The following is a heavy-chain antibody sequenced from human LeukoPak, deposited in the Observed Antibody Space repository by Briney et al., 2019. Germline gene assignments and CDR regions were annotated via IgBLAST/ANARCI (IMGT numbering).Heavy chain of an antibody. V-gene: IGHV3-21*01. J-gene: IGHJ3*02. Sequence: PGGSLRLSCAASGFTFSSYSMNWVRQAPGKGLEWVSSISSSSSYVYYADSVKGRFTISRDNAKNSLYLQMNSLRAEDTAVYYCARGLGYCSSTSCHTDAFDIWGQGTMVTVSS. CDR3: ARGLGYCSSTSCHTDAFDI. CDR2: ISSSSSYV. D-gene: IGHD2-2*02. CDR1: GFTFSSYS.